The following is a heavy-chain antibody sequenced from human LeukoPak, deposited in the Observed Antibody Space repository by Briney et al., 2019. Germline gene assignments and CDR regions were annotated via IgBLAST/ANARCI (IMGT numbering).Heavy chain of an antibody. Sequence: GGSLRLSCAASGFTFSSYDMHWVRQATGKGLEWVSAIGTAGDTYYPVSVKGRFTISRENAKNSLYLQMNSLRAGDTAVYYCARVGSAGNFDYWGQGTLVTVSS. CDR3: ARVGSAGNFDY. D-gene: IGHD6-19*01. CDR2: IGTAGDT. J-gene: IGHJ4*02. V-gene: IGHV3-13*04. CDR1: GFTFSSYD.